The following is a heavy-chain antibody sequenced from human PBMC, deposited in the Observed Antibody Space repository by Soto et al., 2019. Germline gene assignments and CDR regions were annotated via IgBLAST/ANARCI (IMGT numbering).Heavy chain of an antibody. D-gene: IGHD3-3*01. CDR3: ARDSWVSEDFWSGYPGLGWFDP. Sequence: ASVKVSCKASGYTFTSYAMHWVRPAPGQRLEWMGWINAGNGNTKYSQKFQGRVTITRDTSASTAYMELSSLRSEDTAVYYCARDSWVSEDFWSGYPGLGWFDPGCQGTLVTVSS. CDR2: INAGNGNT. CDR1: GYTFTSYA. J-gene: IGHJ5*02. V-gene: IGHV1-3*01.